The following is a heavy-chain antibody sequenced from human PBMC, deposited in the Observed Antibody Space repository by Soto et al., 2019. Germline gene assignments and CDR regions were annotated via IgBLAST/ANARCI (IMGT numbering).Heavy chain of an antibody. V-gene: IGHV4-4*07. J-gene: IGHJ4*02. CDR3: AHSGYDRRAFDY. Sequence: SETLALTCSVSGGSINSYWWSWIRQPAGKGLEWIGRVYSSGTTDYNPSLKSRVTMSVDTSKNQFSLKLSSVTAADTAVYYCAHSGYDRRAFDYGSKGPLVTVS. CDR1: GGSINSYW. CDR2: VYSSGTT. D-gene: IGHD5-12*01.